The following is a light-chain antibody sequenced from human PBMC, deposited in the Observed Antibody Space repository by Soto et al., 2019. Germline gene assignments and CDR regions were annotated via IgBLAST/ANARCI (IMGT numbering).Light chain of an antibody. V-gene: IGKV3-15*01. CDR1: HSVSSN. CDR3: QQYNDWPPNYT. J-gene: IGKJ2*01. Sequence: EIVMTQSPATLSVSPGERATLSCRASHSVSSNLAWYQQKPGQAPRLLIHAASTRATGVPARFSGSGSGTEFTLTISSLQSEDSAVYYYQQYNDWPPNYTFGQGTKLEIK. CDR2: AAS.